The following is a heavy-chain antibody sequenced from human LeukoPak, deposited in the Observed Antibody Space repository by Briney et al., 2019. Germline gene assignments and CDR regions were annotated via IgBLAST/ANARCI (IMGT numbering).Heavy chain of an antibody. J-gene: IGHJ4*02. CDR1: GYSISSGYY. CDR3: ASGGEYSYGLYYFDY. V-gene: IGHV4-38-2*02. CDR2: IYHSGST. D-gene: IGHD5-18*01. Sequence: PSETLSLTCTVSGYSISSGYYWGWIRQPPGKGLEWIGSIYHSGSTYYNPSLKSRVTISVDTSKNQFSLKLSSVTAADTAVYYCASGGEYSYGLYYFDYWGQGTLVTVSS.